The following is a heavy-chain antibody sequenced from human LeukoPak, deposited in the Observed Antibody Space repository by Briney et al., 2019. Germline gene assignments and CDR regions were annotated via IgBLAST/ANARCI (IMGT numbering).Heavy chain of an antibody. V-gene: IGHV4-39*01. Sequence: SSETLSLTCTVSGGSISTTNYYWGWIRQPPGRDLEWIGSIYSSGNTYYNPSLESRVTICVDTSKNQLSLKLTSATAADTSVYYCARHSGLRSPFDPWGQGTLVTVSS. J-gene: IGHJ5*02. CDR3: ARHSGLRSPFDP. CDR1: GGSISTTNYY. D-gene: IGHD3-3*01. CDR2: IYSSGNT.